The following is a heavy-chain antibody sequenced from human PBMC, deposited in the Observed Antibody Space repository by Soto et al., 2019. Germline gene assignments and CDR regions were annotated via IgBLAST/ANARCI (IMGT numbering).Heavy chain of an antibody. J-gene: IGHJ4*02. V-gene: IGHV1-69*13. CDR3: ARGVLRFLEWLSHLDY. CDR2: IIPIFGTA. D-gene: IGHD3-3*01. Sequence: GASVKVSCKASGGTFSSYAISWVRQAPGQGLEWMGGIIPIFGTANYAQKFQGRVTITADESTSTAYMELSSLRSEDTAVYYCARGVLRFLEWLSHLDYWGQGALVTVSS. CDR1: GGTFSSYA.